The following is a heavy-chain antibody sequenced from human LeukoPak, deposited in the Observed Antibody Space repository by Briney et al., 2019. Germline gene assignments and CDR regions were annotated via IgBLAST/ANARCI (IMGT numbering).Heavy chain of an antibody. J-gene: IGHJ3*02. Sequence: GGSLRLSCAASGFTFSSYAMSWVRQAPGKGQEWVSAISGSGGSTYYADSVKGRFTISRDNSKNTLYLQMNSLRAEDTAVYYCVSAMHAFDIWGQGTMVTVSS. CDR1: GFTFSSYA. CDR3: VSAMHAFDI. V-gene: IGHV3-23*01. CDR2: ISGSGGST.